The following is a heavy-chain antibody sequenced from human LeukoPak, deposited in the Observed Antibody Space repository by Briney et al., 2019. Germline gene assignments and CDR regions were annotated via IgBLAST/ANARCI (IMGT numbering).Heavy chain of an antibody. CDR3: SRARVAAYNLFDP. CDR1: GFTFSSYG. Sequence: PGRSLRLSCAASGFTFSSYGMHWVRQAPGKGLEWVAVIWYDGSNKYYADSVKGRFTISRDNSKNTLYLQMNSLRAEDTAVYYCSRARVAAYNLFDPWGQGTLVTVSS. J-gene: IGHJ5*02. V-gene: IGHV3-33*01. CDR2: IWYDGSNK. D-gene: IGHD2-15*01.